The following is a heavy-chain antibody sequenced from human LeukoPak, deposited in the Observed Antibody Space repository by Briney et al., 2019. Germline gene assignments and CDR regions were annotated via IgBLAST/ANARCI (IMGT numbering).Heavy chain of an antibody. J-gene: IGHJ5*02. Sequence: ASVKVSCKASGYTFTGYYIHWLRQAPGQGLEWMGGIIPIFGTANYAQKFQGRVTITADESTSTAYMELSSLRSEDTAVYYCARDLGIRRPDTGPSGDWFDPWGQGTLVTVSS. CDR3: ARDLGIRRPDTGPSGDWFDP. CDR2: IIPIFGTA. V-gene: IGHV1-69*13. D-gene: IGHD7-27*01. CDR1: GYTFTGYY.